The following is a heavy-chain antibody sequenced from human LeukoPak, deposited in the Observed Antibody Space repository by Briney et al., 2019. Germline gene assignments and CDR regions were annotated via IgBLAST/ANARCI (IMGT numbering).Heavy chain of an antibody. CDR2: INPNSGGT. J-gene: IGHJ4*02. Sequence: ASVKVSCKASGYTFTGYYMHWVRQAPGQGLEWMGWINPNSGGTNYAQKFQGRVTMTRDTSISTAYMELSRLRSDDTAVYYCARDPRPRSTETGTTSRAFDYWGQGTLVTVSS. V-gene: IGHV1-2*02. CDR3: ARDPRPRSTETGTTSRAFDY. D-gene: IGHD1-7*01. CDR1: GYTFTGYY.